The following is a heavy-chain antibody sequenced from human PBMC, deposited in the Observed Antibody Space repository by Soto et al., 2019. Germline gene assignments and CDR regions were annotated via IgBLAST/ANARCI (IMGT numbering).Heavy chain of an antibody. Sequence: PGGSLRLSCAASGFIFDEYAMHWVRQAPGKGLEWVSGISWNSGTIGYADSVKGRFSISRDISRNTLYLEMNNLRAEDTAMYYCAKAQWLLGGDYFDSWGQGALVTVSS. V-gene: IGHV3-9*01. CDR3: AKAQWLLGGDYFDS. CDR1: GFIFDEYA. J-gene: IGHJ4*02. CDR2: ISWNSGTI. D-gene: IGHD6-19*01.